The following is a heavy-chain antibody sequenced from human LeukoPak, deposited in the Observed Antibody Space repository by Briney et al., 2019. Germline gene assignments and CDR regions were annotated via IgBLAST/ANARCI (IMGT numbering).Heavy chain of an antibody. CDR2: INPSGGST. J-gene: IGHJ6*02. CDR3: ARGDPGYCSSTSCYLHYYGMDV. Sequence: GASVKVSCKASGYTFTSYYMHWVRQAPGQGLEWMGIINPSGGSTSYAQKFQGRVTMTRDTSISTAYMELSRLRSDDTAVYYCARGDPGYCSSTSCYLHYYGMDVWGQGTTVTVSS. D-gene: IGHD2-2*01. V-gene: IGHV1-46*01. CDR1: GYTFTSYY.